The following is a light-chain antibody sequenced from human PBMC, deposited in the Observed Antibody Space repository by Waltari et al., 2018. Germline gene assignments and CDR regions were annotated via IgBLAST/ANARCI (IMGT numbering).Light chain of an antibody. Sequence: QSALTQPASVSGSPGQSITISCTGTTGDIGSYNYVSWYQHHPGKAPKLLIYDVTKRPSGISNRFSGSKSGNTASLTISGLQADDEADYYCSSYTSRQTSEIFGGGTKLTVL. CDR3: SSYTSRQTSEI. CDR1: TGDIGSYNY. V-gene: IGLV2-14*03. CDR2: DVT. J-gene: IGLJ2*01.